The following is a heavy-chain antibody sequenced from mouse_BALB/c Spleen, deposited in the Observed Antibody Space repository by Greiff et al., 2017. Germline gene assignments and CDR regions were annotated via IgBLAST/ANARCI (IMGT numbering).Heavy chain of an antibody. Sequence: EVNLVESGAELVRPGALVKLSCKASGFNIKDYYMHWVKQRPEQGLEWIGWIDPENGNTIYDPKFQGKASITADTSSNTAYLQLSSLTSEDTAVYYCARPICDGYYDSMDYWGQGTSVTVSS. J-gene: IGHJ4*01. CDR1: GFNIKDYY. CDR2: IDPENGNT. D-gene: IGHD2-3*01. V-gene: IGHV14-1*02. CDR3: ARPICDGYYDSMDY.